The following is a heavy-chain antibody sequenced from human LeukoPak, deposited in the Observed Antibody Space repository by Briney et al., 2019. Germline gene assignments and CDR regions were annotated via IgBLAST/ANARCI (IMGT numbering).Heavy chain of an antibody. D-gene: IGHD3-22*01. Sequence: PGGSLRLSCAASGFSFSGYEMNWVRQAPGQGLEWVSHISRSGTTVYYADSVKGRFTISRDNAKNSLYLQMNTLRAEDTALYYCARILNHFDSSGLYRNQYYLDYWGQGALVTVSS. CDR2: ISRSGTTV. CDR3: ARILNHFDSSGLYRNQYYLDY. J-gene: IGHJ4*02. CDR1: GFSFSGYE. V-gene: IGHV3-48*03.